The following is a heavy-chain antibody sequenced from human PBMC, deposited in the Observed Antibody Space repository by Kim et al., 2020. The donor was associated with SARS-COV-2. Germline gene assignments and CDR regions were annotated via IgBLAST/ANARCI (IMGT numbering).Heavy chain of an antibody. CDR2: IKQDGSEK. CDR1: GFTFSSYW. V-gene: IGHV3-7*01. Sequence: GGSLRLSCAASGFTFSSYWMSWVRQAPGKGLEWVANIKQDGSEKYYVDSVKGRFTISRDNAKNSLYLQMNSLRAEDTAVYYCARDYDSSGYNPFTYWGQGTLVTVSS. J-gene: IGHJ4*02. CDR3: ARDYDSSGYNPFTY. D-gene: IGHD3-22*01.